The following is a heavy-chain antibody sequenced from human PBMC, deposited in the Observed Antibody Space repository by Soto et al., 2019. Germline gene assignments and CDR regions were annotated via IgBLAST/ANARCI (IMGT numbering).Heavy chain of an antibody. CDR1: GFTFSSHA. CDR2: ISGRGHST. V-gene: IGHV3-23*01. J-gene: IGHJ6*02. Sequence: EEQLLESGGGLVQPGGSLRVSCAASGFTFSSHAMSWVRQAPGKGLEWVSAISGRGHSTYYADSVKGRFTISRDNAKNSLYLQMNSLRAEDTAVYYCARGVAAAENYGMDVWGQGTTVTVSS. D-gene: IGHD6-13*01. CDR3: ARGVAAAENYGMDV.